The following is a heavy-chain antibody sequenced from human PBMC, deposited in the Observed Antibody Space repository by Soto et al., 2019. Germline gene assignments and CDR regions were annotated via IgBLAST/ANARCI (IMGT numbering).Heavy chain of an antibody. CDR1: GGSISSSSYY. Sequence: PSETLSLTCTVSGGSISSSSYYWGWIRQPPGKGLEWIGSIYYSGSTYYNPSLKSRVTISVDTSKNQFSLKLSSVTAADTAVYYCARRGITMTDYYGMDVWSQGTTVTVSS. CDR3: ARRGITMTDYYGMDV. J-gene: IGHJ6*02. CDR2: IYYSGST. D-gene: IGHD3-22*01. V-gene: IGHV4-39*01.